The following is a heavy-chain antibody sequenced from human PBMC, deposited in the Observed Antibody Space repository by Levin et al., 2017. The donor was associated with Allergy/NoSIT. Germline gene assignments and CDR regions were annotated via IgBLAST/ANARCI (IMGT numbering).Heavy chain of an antibody. CDR1: ADRLTTYW. V-gene: IGHV5-51*01. Sequence: GESLKISCQVSADRLTTYWIGWVRQMPGKGLEWMGIIFPGDSDTRYSPSFQGQVTISADKSISTAYLQWSSLKASDTAMYYCARHPPLYSSSWTWGWFDPWGQGTLVTVSS. J-gene: IGHJ5*02. CDR3: ARHPPLYSSSWTWGWFDP. CDR2: IFPGDSDT. D-gene: IGHD6-13*01.